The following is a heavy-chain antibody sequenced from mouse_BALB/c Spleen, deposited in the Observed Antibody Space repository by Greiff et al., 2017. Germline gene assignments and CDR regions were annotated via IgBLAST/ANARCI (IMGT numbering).Heavy chain of an antibody. V-gene: IGHV5-6*01. D-gene: IGHD1-1*02. CDR1: GFTFSSYG. J-gene: IGHJ4*01. Sequence: EVMLVESGGDLVKPGGSLKLSCAASGFTFSSYGMSWVRQTPDKRLEWVATISSGGSYTYYPDSVKGRFTISRDNAKNTLYLQMSSLKSEDTAMYYCARQGSYGAMDYWGQGTSVTVSS. CDR3: ARQGSYGAMDY. CDR2: ISSGGSYT.